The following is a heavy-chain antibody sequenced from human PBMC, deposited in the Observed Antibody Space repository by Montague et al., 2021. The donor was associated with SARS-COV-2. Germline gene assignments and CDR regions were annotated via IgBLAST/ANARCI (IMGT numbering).Heavy chain of an antibody. CDR3: ARLGLLPYYFDV. J-gene: IGHJ2*01. CDR1: HFSITSYY. D-gene: IGHD3/OR15-3a*01. V-gene: IGHV4-59*08. Sequence: SETLSLTCTVSHFSITSYYWSWIRQPPGKGLERIGNIYYNGNTNYNSSPKSRVTMSADTSKNQFSLRVTSVTAADTAMYYCARLGLLPYYFDVWGRGALVTVSS. CDR2: IYYNGNT.